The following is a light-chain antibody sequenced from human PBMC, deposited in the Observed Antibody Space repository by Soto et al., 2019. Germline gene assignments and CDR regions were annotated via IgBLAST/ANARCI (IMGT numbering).Light chain of an antibody. Sequence: DIQLTQSPSTLYASVGDRVTITCRASQSISDWLAWYQQKPGKAPKLLIYDASTLQSGVPSRFSGSGSGTEFTLTISSLQPDDFATYYCQEYKSATFGQGTKLEIE. J-gene: IGKJ2*01. CDR3: QEYKSAT. CDR1: QSISDW. CDR2: DAS. V-gene: IGKV1-5*01.